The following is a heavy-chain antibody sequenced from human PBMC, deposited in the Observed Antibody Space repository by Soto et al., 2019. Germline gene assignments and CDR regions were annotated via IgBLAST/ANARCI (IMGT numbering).Heavy chain of an antibody. CDR2: IIPIFGTA. CDR3: ARDSYDILTGYYLRGAFDI. CDR1: GGTFSSYA. D-gene: IGHD3-9*01. J-gene: IGHJ3*02. Sequence: QVQLVQSGAEVKKPGSSVKVSCKASGGTFSSYAISWVRQAPGQGLEWMGGIIPIFGTANYAQKFQGRVTITPDESTSTAYMELSSLRSEDTAVYYCARDSYDILTGYYLRGAFDIWGQGTMVTVSS. V-gene: IGHV1-69*01.